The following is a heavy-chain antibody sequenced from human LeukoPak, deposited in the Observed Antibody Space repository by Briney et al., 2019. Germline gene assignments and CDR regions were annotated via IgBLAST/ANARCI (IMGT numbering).Heavy chain of an antibody. Sequence: ASVKVSCKASGYTFTSYGISWVRQAPGQGLEWMGLISAYNGNTNYAQKLQGRVTMTTDTSTSTAYMELRSLRSDDTAVYYCARDGGWFGELFHILSQRAYYYYGMDVWGQGTTVTVSS. CDR3: ARDGGWFGELFHILSQRAYYYYGMDV. J-gene: IGHJ6*02. CDR2: ISAYNGNT. D-gene: IGHD3-10*01. V-gene: IGHV1-18*01. CDR1: GYTFTSYG.